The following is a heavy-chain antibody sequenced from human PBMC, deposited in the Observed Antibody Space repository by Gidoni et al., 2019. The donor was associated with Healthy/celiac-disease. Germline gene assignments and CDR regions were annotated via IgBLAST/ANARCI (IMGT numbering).Heavy chain of an antibody. CDR3: ARVQPKAVTDY. Sequence: QVQLVESGGGVVQPGRSLRLSCAASGFTFSSYAMHWVRQAPGKGLEWVAVISYDGSNKYYADSVKGRFTISRDNSKNTLYLQMNSLRAEDTAVYYCARVQPKAVTDYWGQGTLVTVSS. CDR2: ISYDGSNK. CDR1: GFTFSSYA. D-gene: IGHD5-18*01. V-gene: IGHV3-30-3*01. J-gene: IGHJ4*02.